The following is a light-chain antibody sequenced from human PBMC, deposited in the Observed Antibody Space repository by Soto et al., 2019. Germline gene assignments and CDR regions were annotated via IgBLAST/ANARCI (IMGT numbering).Light chain of an antibody. V-gene: IGLV2-14*01. CDR1: SSDVGGYNY. J-gene: IGLJ2*01. CDR3: SSYTSSSTLGVV. Sequence: QSVLTQPASVSGSPGQSITISCTGTSSDVGGYNYVSWYQQHPGKAPKRMIYDVSNRPSVVSNRFSGSKSGNTASLNISGLQAEDEADYYCSSYTSSSTLGVVFGGGTKLTVL. CDR2: DVS.